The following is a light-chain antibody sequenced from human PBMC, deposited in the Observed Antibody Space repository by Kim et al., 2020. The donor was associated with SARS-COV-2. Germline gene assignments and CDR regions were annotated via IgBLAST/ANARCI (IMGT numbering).Light chain of an antibody. CDR3: QQYDSSPYT. J-gene: IGKJ2*01. V-gene: IGKV3-20*01. Sequence: TPGERATLSCRASQNINSGYLAWYQHRPGQAPRLLSSGAYFRATGIPDRCSGSGSGTDFTLTISRLEAEDFAVYVSQQYDSSPYTVGQGTKLEI. CDR1: QNINSGY. CDR2: GAY.